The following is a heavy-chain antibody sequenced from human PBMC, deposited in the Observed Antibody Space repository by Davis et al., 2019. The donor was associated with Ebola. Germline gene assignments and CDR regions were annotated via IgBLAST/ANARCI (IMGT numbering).Heavy chain of an antibody. D-gene: IGHD6-19*01. CDR3: ARGYSSGWHGYFQH. CDR2: ISSSSSYI. J-gene: IGHJ1*01. V-gene: IGHV3-21*01. Sequence: GGSLRLSCAASGFTFSSYSMNWVRQAPGKGLEWVSSISSSSSYIYYADSVKGRFTISRDNAKNSLYLQMNSLRAEDTAVYYCARGYSSGWHGYFQHWARAPWSPSPQ. CDR1: GFTFSSYS.